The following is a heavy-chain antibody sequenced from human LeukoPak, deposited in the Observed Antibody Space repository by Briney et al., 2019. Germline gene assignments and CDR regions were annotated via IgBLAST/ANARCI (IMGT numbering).Heavy chain of an antibody. J-gene: IGHJ3*02. V-gene: IGHV1-2*02. CDR2: INPNSGGT. CDR3: AVGYSYGYLTAFDI. Sequence: ASVKVSCKASGFTFTCYYMHWVRQAPRQGLEWMGWINPNSGGTNYAQKFQGRVTMTRDTSISTAYMELSRLRSDDTAVYYCAVGYSYGYLTAFDIWGQGTMVTVSS. CDR1: GFTFTCYY. D-gene: IGHD5-18*01.